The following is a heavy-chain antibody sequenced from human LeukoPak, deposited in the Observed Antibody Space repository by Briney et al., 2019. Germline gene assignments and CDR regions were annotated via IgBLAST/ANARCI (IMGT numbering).Heavy chain of an antibody. CDR2: IYYSGSS. V-gene: IGHV4-59*01. CDR1: GGSINTYF. Sequence: AETLSLTCTVSGGSINTYFWSWIRQPPGKGLEWIGYIYYSGSSTYNPSLKSRVTISVDTSKNQFSLKLSSVTAADTGLYYCARGLNSGSYVPFNYWGQGTLVTVSS. CDR3: ARGLNSGSYVPFNY. D-gene: IGHD1-26*01. J-gene: IGHJ4*02.